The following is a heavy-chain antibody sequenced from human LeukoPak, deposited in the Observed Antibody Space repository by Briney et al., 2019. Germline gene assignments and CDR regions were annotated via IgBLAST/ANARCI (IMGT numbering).Heavy chain of an antibody. D-gene: IGHD5-18*01. Sequence: SETLSLTCAVYGGSFSGYYWSWIRQPPGKGLEWIGEINHSGSTNYNPSLKSRVTISVDTSKNQFSLKLSSVTAADTAVYYCARGIRYYYYMDVWGKGTTVTVSS. CDR3: ARGIRYYYYMDV. V-gene: IGHV4-34*01. J-gene: IGHJ6*03. CDR1: GGSFSGYY. CDR2: INHSGST.